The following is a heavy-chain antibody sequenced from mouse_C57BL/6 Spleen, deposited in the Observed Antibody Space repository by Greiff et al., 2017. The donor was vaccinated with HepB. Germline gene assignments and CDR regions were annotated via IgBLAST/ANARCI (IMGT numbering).Heavy chain of an antibody. D-gene: IGHD3-1*01. Sequence: QVQLKESGPGLVAPSQSLSITCTVSGFSLTSYGVDWVRQSPGKGLEWLGVIWGVGSTNYNSALKSRLSISKDNSKSQDFLKMNSLQTDDTAMYYCASLGRGYWGQGTTLTVSS. CDR2: IWGVGST. CDR1: GFSLTSYG. V-gene: IGHV2-6*01. CDR3: ASLGRGY. J-gene: IGHJ2*01.